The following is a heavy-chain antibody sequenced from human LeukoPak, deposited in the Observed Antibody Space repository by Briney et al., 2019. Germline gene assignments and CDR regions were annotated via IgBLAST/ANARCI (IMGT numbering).Heavy chain of an antibody. CDR1: RLSLSSYG. Sequence: GGSLRLSCAASRLSLSSYGMHWVRQAPGKGLEWLTFIHYDGSNKYYANSVAGRFTISRDNSKNTLYLQMNSLRPEHTAVYYCAKDQGRLGASMADSWGPGTLVTVSS. CDR2: IHYDGSNK. CDR3: AKDQGRLGASMADS. V-gene: IGHV3-30*02. J-gene: IGHJ4*02. D-gene: IGHD1-26*01.